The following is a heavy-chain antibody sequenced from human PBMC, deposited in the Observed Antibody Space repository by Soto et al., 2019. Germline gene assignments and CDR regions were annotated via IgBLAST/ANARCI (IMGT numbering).Heavy chain of an antibody. D-gene: IGHD3-3*01. CDR1: GGSISSGGYY. Sequence: KASETLSLTCTVSGGSISSGGYYWSWIRQHPGKGLEWIGYIYYSGSTYYNPSLKSRVTISVDTSKNQFSLKLSSVTAADTAVYYCARDLARWSGYTREKNAFEIWGQGTMVTVSS. J-gene: IGHJ3*02. CDR3: ARDLARWSGYTREKNAFEI. V-gene: IGHV4-31*03. CDR2: IYYSGST.